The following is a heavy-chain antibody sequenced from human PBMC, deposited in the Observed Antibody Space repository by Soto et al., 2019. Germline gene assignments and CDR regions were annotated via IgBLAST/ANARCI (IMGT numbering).Heavy chain of an antibody. V-gene: IGHV3-74*01. CDR2: IDPYETGI. D-gene: IGHD3-10*01. CDR1: GFTFSGDW. CDR3: TRDTFGARDY. J-gene: IGHJ4*02. Sequence: EVQLVESGGGLVQPGGSLRLSCTDSGFTFSGDWIHWVRQAPGKGLVWVSRIDPYETGISYADSVKGRFTISRDNAKSTLYLQMNSLRVEDTAVYYCTRDTFGARDYWGQGTLVTVSS.